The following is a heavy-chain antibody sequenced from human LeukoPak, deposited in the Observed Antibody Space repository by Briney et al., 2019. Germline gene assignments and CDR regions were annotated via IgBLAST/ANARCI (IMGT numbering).Heavy chain of an antibody. CDR3: ARQIAPDI. Sequence: SETLSLTCSVSGYSISSGYYWGWIRQPPGKGLEWIGEMNHSGSTNYNPSLKSRVTISVDTSKNQFSLKLSSVTAADTAVYYCARQIAPDIWGQGTMVTVSS. CDR1: GYSISSGYY. CDR2: MNHSGST. V-gene: IGHV4-38-2*02. D-gene: IGHD3-22*01. J-gene: IGHJ3*02.